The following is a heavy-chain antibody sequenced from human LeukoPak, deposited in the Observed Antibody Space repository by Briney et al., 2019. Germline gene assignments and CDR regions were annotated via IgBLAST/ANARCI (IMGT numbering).Heavy chain of an antibody. V-gene: IGHV3-23*01. J-gene: IGHJ3*02. D-gene: IGHD3-22*01. CDR2: ISGSGGST. Sequence: GGSLRLSCAASGFTFSSYAMSWVRQAPGKGLGWVSGISGSGGSTYYADSVKGRFTISRDNSKNTLYLQMNSLRAEDTAVYYCARDLRVNYDSSGYYYVDAFDIWGQGTMVTVSS. CDR1: GFTFSSYA. CDR3: ARDLRVNYDSSGYYYVDAFDI.